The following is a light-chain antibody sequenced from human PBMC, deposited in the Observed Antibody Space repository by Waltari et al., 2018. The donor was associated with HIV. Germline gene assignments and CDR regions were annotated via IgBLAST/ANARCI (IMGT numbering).Light chain of an antibody. V-gene: IGKV4-1*01. J-gene: IGKJ1*01. CDR3: QQYYTTPWT. CDR2: WSS. CDR1: PSVLYSSNNKNY. Sequence: DIVMTQSPDSLAVSLGERATINCKSSPSVLYSSNNKNYLAWYQHKSGQPPRLLINWSSSRESGVPYRFSGSGSGTDFTLTISSLQAEDVAVYYCQQYYTTPWTFGQGTKVEIK.